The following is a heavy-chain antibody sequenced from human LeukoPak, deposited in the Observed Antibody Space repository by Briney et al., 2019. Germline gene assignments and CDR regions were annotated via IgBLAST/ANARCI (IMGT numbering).Heavy chain of an antibody. V-gene: IGHV4-59*01. J-gene: IGHJ3*02. CDR1: VGSISSFY. Sequence: PSETLSLTCTVSVGSISSFYWSWIRQPPGKGLEYIGYISYSETTSYNPSLKSRVSISVDTSKNQFSLKLTSVTAADTAVYYCARDKGLPQACDIWGQGTMVTVSS. D-gene: IGHD5/OR15-5a*01. CDR3: ARDKGLPQACDI. CDR2: ISYSETT.